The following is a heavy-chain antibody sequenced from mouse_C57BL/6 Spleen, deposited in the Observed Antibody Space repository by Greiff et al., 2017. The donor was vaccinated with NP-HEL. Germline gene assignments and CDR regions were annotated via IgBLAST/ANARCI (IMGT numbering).Heavy chain of an antibody. D-gene: IGHD3-3*01. CDR2: IDPSDSET. Sequence: QVQLQQPGAELVKPGASVKLSCKASGYTFTSYWMHWVKQRPIQGLEWIGNIDPSDSETHYNQKFKDKATLTVDKSSSTAYMQLSSLTSEDSAVYYCARGTFAYWGQGTLVTVSA. J-gene: IGHJ3*01. CDR1: GYTFTSYW. CDR3: ARGTFAY. V-gene: IGHV1-52*01.